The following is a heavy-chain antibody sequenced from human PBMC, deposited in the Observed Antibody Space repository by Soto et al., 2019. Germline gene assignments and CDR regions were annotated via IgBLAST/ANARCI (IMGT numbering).Heavy chain of an antibody. CDR2: IYSGGST. CDR1: GFTVSSNY. CDR3: ARAERGYSYGYSD. J-gene: IGHJ4*02. Sequence: GGSLRLSCAASGFTVSSNYMSWVRQAPGEGLEWVSVIYSGGSTYYADSVKGRFTISRDNSKNTLYLQMNSLRAEDTAVYYCARAERGYSYGYSDWGQGTLVTVSS. V-gene: IGHV3-53*01. D-gene: IGHD5-18*01.